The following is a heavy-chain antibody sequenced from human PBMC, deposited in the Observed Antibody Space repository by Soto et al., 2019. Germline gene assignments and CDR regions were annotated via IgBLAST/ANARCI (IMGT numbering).Heavy chain of an antibody. D-gene: IGHD3-22*01. J-gene: IGHJ4*02. V-gene: IGHV3-74*01. CDR2: INRDGSFT. Sequence: GGSLRLSCAASAFTFKNHWMHWVRQVPGKGQVWVSRINRDGSFTSYADAVKGRFTISRDNAKNTLFLQMNSLRPEDTAVYYCSREIYDDYDSSGFDHWGQGTLVTVSS. CDR3: SREIYDDYDSSGFDH. CDR1: AFTFKNHW.